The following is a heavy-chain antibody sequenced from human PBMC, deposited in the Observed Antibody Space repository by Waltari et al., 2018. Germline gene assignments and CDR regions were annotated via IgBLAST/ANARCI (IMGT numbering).Heavy chain of an antibody. V-gene: IGHV3-74*01. CDR2: SNSDGSNT. CDR1: GFTFTSPG. Sequence: EVQLVESGGNLVQPGGSLRLSCAASGFTFTSPGMHWVRQAPGKGLVWVSRSNSDGSNTRYADSVKGRFTISRDNAKNTLYLEMNSLRAEDTAVYFCAGGPQSGASSAWYGWFDPWGQGTLVTVSS. CDR3: AGGPQSGASSAWYGWFDP. J-gene: IGHJ5*02. D-gene: IGHD6-13*01.